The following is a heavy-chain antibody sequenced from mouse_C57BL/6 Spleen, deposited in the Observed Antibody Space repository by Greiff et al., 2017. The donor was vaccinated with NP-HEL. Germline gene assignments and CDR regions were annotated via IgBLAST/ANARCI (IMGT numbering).Heavy chain of an antibody. CDR3: ARSGYYGSSYWYFDV. D-gene: IGHD1-1*01. Sequence: VQLQQSGPVLVKPGASVKMSCKASGYTFTDYYMNWVKQSHGKSLEWIGVINPYNGGTSYNQKFKGKATLTVDKSSSTAYMELNSLTSEDSAVYYCARSGYYGSSYWYFDVWGTGTTVTVSS. J-gene: IGHJ1*03. CDR2: INPYNGGT. CDR1: GYTFTDYY. V-gene: IGHV1-19*01.